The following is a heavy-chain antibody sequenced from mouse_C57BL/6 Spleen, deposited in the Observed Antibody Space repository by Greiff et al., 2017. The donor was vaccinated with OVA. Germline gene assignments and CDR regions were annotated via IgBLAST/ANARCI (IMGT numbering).Heavy chain of an antibody. CDR3: VRDGNYGAMDY. CDR1: GFSFNTYA. V-gene: IGHV10-1*01. D-gene: IGHD2-1*01. CDR2: IRSKSNNYAT. J-gene: IGHJ4*01. Sequence: EVHLVESGGGLVQPKGSLKLSCAASGFSFNTYAMNWVRQAPGKGLEWVARIRSKSNNYATYYADSVKDRFTISRDDSESMLYLQMNNLKTEDTAMYYCVRDGNYGAMDYWGQGTSVTVSS.